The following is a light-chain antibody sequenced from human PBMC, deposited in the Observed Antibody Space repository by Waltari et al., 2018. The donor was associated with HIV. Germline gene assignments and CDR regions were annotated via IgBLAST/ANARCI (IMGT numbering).Light chain of an antibody. J-gene: IGLJ2*01. CDR3: GTWDDRLNAGV. V-gene: IGLV1-51*01. CDR1: SSNIGTNG. Sequence: QSVLTQPPSVSAAPGQRVTISCSGSSSNIGTNGVSWYQQVPGTAPKLLIYDSNTRSPGITDRFSASQSGTSATLGISGLHAGDEADYYCGTWDDRLNAGVFGGGTRLTVL. CDR2: DSN.